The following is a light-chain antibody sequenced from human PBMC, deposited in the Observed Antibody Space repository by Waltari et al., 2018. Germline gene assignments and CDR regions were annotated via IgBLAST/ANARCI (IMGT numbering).Light chain of an antibody. J-gene: IGLJ3*02. Sequence: QSVLTQPPSVSGAPGQRVTISCTGSSSNIGAGSDVHWYQQLPGSAPRLLIFANNNRASGGPDRFSGAKSGTSASRAITGVQPEDEADYYCQSYDSSLSGGVFGGGTKLTVL. V-gene: IGLV1-40*01. CDR1: SSNIGAGSD. CDR3: QSYDSSLSGGV. CDR2: ANN.